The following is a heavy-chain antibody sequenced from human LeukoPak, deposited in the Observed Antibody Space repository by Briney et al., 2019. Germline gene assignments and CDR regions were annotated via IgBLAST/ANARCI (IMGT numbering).Heavy chain of an antibody. CDR3: ARTLGGSYYSNWFDP. CDR1: GYTFTSYA. V-gene: IGHV1-3*01. D-gene: IGHD1-26*01. Sequence: ASVKVSCKASGYTFTSYAMHWVRQAPGQRLEWMGWINAGNGNTKYSQKFQGRVTITRDTSTSTVYMELSSLRSEDTAVYYCARTLGGSYYSNWFDPWGQGTLVTVSS. CDR2: INAGNGNT. J-gene: IGHJ5*02.